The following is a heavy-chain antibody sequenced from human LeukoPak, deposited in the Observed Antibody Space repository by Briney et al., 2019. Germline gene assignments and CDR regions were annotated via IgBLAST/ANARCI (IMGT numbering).Heavy chain of an antibody. V-gene: IGHV1-69*05. Sequence: SSVKVSCKASGGTFSSYAISWVRQARGQGLEWMGGIIPLFGTANYAQKFQGRVTITTDESTSTAYRELSSLRSEDTAVYYCARGSYITYYFDYWGQGTLVTVSS. D-gene: IGHD1-26*01. CDR3: ARGSYITYYFDY. J-gene: IGHJ4*02. CDR2: IIPLFGTA. CDR1: GGTFSSYA.